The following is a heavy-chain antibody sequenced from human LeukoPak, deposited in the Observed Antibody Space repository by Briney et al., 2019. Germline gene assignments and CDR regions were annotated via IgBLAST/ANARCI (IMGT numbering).Heavy chain of an antibody. CDR1: GGTFSSYA. CDR3: ARAYSGIYYEPLDY. CDR2: MNPKSGNT. J-gene: IGHJ4*02. V-gene: IGHV1-8*03. D-gene: IGHD1-26*01. Sequence: ASVKVSCKASGGTFSSYAISWVRQAPGQGLEWMGWMNPKSGNTGFAQKFQGRVTITRNNSITTAYMELTRLTSEDTAVYYCARAYSGIYYEPLDYWGQGTLVTVSS.